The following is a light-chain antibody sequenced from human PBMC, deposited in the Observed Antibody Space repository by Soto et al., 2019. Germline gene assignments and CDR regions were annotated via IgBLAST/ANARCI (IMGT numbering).Light chain of an antibody. V-gene: IGKV2-28*01. CDR2: LGS. Sequence: IVMTQSTLSMPVTPGQPASISCRSIQSLLHSSGYNYLDWYLQPPGQSPQLLISLGSNRASGVPDRFSGSGSGTDSTLKISRVEAEDVGVYYCMQALQTRTFGQGTKVDI. CDR3: MQALQTRT. J-gene: IGKJ1*01. CDR1: QSLLHSSGYNY.